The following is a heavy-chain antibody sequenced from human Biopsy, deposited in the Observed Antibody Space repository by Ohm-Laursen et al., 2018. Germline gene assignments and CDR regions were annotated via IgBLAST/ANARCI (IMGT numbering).Heavy chain of an antibody. V-gene: IGHV4-59*01. CDR2: IYYSGGT. J-gene: IGHJ3*02. Sequence: PSETLSLTYSVSGGSMTGYEWSWIRLAPGKGLEWIGYIYYSGGTKYNPSLASRVTFSVDMSKSQFSLKLYSVTAADTAVYYCARVEAGTYDALDIWGQGTLVAVSA. D-gene: IGHD1-26*01. CDR1: GGSMTGYE. CDR3: ARVEAGTYDALDI.